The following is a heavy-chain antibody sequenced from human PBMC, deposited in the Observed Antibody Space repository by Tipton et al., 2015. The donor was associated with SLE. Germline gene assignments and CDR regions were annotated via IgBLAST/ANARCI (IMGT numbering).Heavy chain of an antibody. D-gene: IGHD2-15*01. J-gene: IGHJ4*02. Sequence: SLRLSCAASGFIVRSHYMSWVRQAPGKGLEWVSVIYSGETTYYADSVKGRFAISRDNSKNTLYLQMNSLRPEDTAVYYCATLWGYCSVGRCYLAFWGQGTLVTVSS. CDR3: ATLWGYCSVGRCYLAF. V-gene: IGHV3-53*05. CDR1: GFIVRSHY. CDR2: IYSGETT.